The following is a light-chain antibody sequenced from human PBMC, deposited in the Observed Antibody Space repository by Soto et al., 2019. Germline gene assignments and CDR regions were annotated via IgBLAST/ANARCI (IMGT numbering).Light chain of an antibody. Sequence: QSVLTQPASVSGAPGQSITISCTGTSSGVGGYNYVSWYQQHPGKAPKLMIYEVNNRPSGVSNRFSGSKSGNTASLTISGLQAEDEADYYCSSYATSSTLHVFGTGTKVTVL. CDR2: EVN. V-gene: IGLV2-14*01. CDR3: SSYATSSTLHV. J-gene: IGLJ1*01. CDR1: SSGVGGYNY.